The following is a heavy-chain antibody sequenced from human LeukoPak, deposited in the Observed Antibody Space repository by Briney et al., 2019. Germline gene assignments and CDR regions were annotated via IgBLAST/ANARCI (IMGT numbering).Heavy chain of an antibody. Sequence: GESLKISCKGSGYSFTSYWIGWVRQMPGKGLEWMGIIYPGDSDTRYSPSFQGQVTISADKSISTAYLQWSSLKASDTAMYYCARLMRDRGTYSSSRFDYWGQGTLVTVSS. V-gene: IGHV5-51*01. CDR1: GYSFTSYW. J-gene: IGHJ4*02. D-gene: IGHD6-13*01. CDR2: IYPGDSDT. CDR3: ARLMRDRGTYSSSRFDY.